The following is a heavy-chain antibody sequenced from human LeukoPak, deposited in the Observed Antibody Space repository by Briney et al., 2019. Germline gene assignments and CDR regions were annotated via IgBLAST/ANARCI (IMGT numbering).Heavy chain of an antibody. CDR3: ARGGGYSGSYEPIDY. CDR2: INSDGSST. J-gene: IGHJ4*02. CDR1: GFTFSSYW. D-gene: IGHD1-26*01. V-gene: IGHV3-74*01. Sequence: GGSLRLSCAASGFTFSSYWMHWVRHAPGKGLVWVSRINSDGSSTSYADPVKGRFTIFRDNTKNTLYLQMNSLRVEDTAVYYCARGGGYSGSYEPIDYWGQGTLVTVSS.